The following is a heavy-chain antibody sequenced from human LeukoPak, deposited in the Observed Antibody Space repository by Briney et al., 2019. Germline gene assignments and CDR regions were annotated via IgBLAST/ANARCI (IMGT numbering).Heavy chain of an antibody. D-gene: IGHD4-17*01. J-gene: IGHJ6*02. V-gene: IGHV3-74*01. Sequence: QPGGSLKLSCAASGFTFSSYWMHWVRHAPGKGLVWVSRINSDGSSTSYADSVKGRFTISRDNAKNTLYLQMNSLRAEDTAVYYCARGFLSDYGDYTYGMDVWGQGTTVTVSS. CDR1: GFTFSSYW. CDR2: INSDGSST. CDR3: ARGFLSDYGDYTYGMDV.